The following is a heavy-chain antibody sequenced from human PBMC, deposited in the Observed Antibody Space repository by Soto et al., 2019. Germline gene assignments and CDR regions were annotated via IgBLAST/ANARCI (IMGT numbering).Heavy chain of an antibody. V-gene: IGHV1-18*04. CDR3: ARDPHPPYYDFWSGYYSHYYYYYGMDV. CDR2: ISAYNGNT. D-gene: IGHD3-3*01. Sequence: ASVKVSCKASGYTFTSYGISWVRQAPGQGLEWMGWISAYNGNTNYAQKLQGRVTMTTDTSTSTAYMELRSLRSDDTAVYYCARDPHPPYYDFWSGYYSHYYYYYGMDVWGRGTTVTVSS. J-gene: IGHJ6*02. CDR1: GYTFTSYG.